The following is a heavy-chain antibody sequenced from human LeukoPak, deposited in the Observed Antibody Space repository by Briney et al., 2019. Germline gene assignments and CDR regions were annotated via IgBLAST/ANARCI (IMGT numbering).Heavy chain of an antibody. J-gene: IGHJ5*02. V-gene: IGHV3-74*01. Sequence: PGGSLRLSCAASGFTFSSYWMHWVRQAPGKGLVWVSRINSDGSSTSYADSVTGRFTISRDNAKNTLDLQMNSLRAEDTAVYYCARGPRVTNNWFDPWDQGTLVTVSS. CDR1: GFTFSSYW. D-gene: IGHD4-11*01. CDR2: INSDGSST. CDR3: ARGPRVTNNWFDP.